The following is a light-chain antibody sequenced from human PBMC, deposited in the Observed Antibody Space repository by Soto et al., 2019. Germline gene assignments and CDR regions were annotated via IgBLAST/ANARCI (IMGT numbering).Light chain of an antibody. J-gene: IGKJ1*01. Sequence: EIVLTQSLVTLSVCPGENATLSCRASQSVSSNLAWYHQKPGQAPRLLIYGASTRATGIPARFSGSGSGTEFTLTISSLQSEDFAVYYCQQYNNWPPWTFGQGTKVDIK. CDR1: QSVSSN. CDR2: GAS. CDR3: QQYNNWPPWT. V-gene: IGKV3-15*01.